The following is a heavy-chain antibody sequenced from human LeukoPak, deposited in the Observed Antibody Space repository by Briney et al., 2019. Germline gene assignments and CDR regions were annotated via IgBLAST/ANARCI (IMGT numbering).Heavy chain of an antibody. CDR1: GFTVSSNY. Sequence: VGSLRLSCAASGFTVSSNYMSWVRQAPGKGLEWVSVIYSGGSTYYADSVKGRFTISRHNSKNTLYLQMNSLRAEDTAVYYCAREVVVVVAAHRYYYYGMDVWGQGTTVTVSS. V-gene: IGHV3-53*04. CDR3: AREVVVVVAAHRYYYYGMDV. D-gene: IGHD2-15*01. CDR2: IYSGGST. J-gene: IGHJ6*02.